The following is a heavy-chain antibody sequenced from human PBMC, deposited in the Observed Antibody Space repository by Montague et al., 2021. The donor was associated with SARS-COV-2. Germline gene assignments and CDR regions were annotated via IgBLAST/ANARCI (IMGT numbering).Heavy chain of an antibody. D-gene: IGHD3-10*01. Sequence: SETLSLTCAVHGTSFSGYYWDWIRQPPGKGLEWIGEINHGGSTKYNPSLKIRRTISAETAKNQISLKLTSVSGADTAVYYCARLRDGAVPSPILGVGPYYSYYYMDVWGRGTTVTVSS. J-gene: IGHJ6*03. CDR1: GTSFSGYY. V-gene: IGHV4-34*01. CDR2: INHGGST. CDR3: ARLRDGAVPSPILGVGPYYSYYYMDV.